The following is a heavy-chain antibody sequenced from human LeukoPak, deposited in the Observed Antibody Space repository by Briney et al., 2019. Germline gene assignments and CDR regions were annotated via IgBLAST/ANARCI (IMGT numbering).Heavy chain of an antibody. CDR3: ARGGYSSGWYLVRVYFDY. CDR2: ISSSGSTI. V-gene: IGHV3-11*04. J-gene: IGHJ4*02. Sequence: GGSLRLSCAASGFTLSNAWMNWIRQAPGKGLEWVSYISSSGSTIYYADSVKGRFTISRDNAKNSLYLQMNSLRAEDTAVYYCARGGYSSGWYLVRVYFDYWGQGTLVTVSS. D-gene: IGHD6-19*01. CDR1: GFTLSNAW.